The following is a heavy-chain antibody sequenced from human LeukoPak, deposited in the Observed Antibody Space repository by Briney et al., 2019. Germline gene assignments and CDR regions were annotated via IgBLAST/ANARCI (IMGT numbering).Heavy chain of an antibody. Sequence: QSGGSLRLSCAASGFTFSSYAMHWVRQAPGKGLEWVAVISYDGSNKYYADSVKGRFTISRDNSKNTLYLQMNSLRAEDTAVYYCARDVGYCSSTSCYNALGYWGQGTLVTVSS. CDR3: ARDVGYCSSTSCYNALGY. V-gene: IGHV3-30*04. CDR1: GFTFSSYA. CDR2: ISYDGSNK. D-gene: IGHD2-2*02. J-gene: IGHJ4*02.